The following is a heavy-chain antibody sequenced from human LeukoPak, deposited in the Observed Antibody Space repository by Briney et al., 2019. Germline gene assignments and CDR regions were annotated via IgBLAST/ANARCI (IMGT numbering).Heavy chain of an antibody. V-gene: IGHV3-23*01. CDR2: ISGSGGST. J-gene: IGHJ6*02. CDR3: AKDLEYQLPPRDYYYYGMDV. D-gene: IGHD2-2*01. CDR1: GFTFSSYA. Sequence: PGVSLRLSCAASGFTFSSYAKSWVRQAPGKGLEWVSAISGSGGSTYYADSVKGRFTISRDNSKNTLYLQMNSLRAEDTAVYYCAKDLEYQLPPRDYYYYGMDVWGQGTTVTVSS.